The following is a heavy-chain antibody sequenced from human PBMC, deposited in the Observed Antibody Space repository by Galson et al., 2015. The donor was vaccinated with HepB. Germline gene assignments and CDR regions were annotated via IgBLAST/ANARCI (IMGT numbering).Heavy chain of an antibody. CDR3: ATGPYDFWSGYYNFDY. Sequence: SVKVSCKVSGYTLTELSMHWVRQAPGKGLEWMGGFDPEDGETIYAQKFQGRVTMTEDTSTDTAYMELSSLRSEDTAVYYCATGPYDFWSGYYNFDYWGQGTLVTVSS. J-gene: IGHJ4*02. V-gene: IGHV1-24*01. D-gene: IGHD3-3*01. CDR1: GYTLTELS. CDR2: FDPEDGET.